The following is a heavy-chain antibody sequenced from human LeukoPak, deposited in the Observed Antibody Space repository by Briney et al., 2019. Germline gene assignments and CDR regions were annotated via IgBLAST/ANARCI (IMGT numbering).Heavy chain of an antibody. J-gene: IGHJ4*02. CDR3: AKDVNYYDSFYY. CDR2: ISGSGGST. CDR1: GFTFSSYA. D-gene: IGHD3-22*01. V-gene: IGHV3-23*01. Sequence: PGGSLRLSCAASGFTFSSYAMSWVRQAPGKGLEWVSAISGSGGSTYYADPVKGRFTISRDNTKNTLYLQINSLRAEDTAVYYCAKDVNYYDSFYYWGQGTLVTVSS.